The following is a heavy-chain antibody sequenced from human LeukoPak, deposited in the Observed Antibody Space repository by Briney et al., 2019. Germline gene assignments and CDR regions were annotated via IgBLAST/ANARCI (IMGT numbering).Heavy chain of an antibody. Sequence: GSLRLSCAASGFTFSIYGMHWARQAPGKGLEWVAVIWNDGSNKYYADSVKGRFTISRDNSKNTLYLQMNSLRAEDTAVYSCARASGPFDYWGQGTLVTVSS. CDR1: GFTFSIYG. CDR2: IWNDGSNK. D-gene: IGHD3-10*01. V-gene: IGHV3-33*01. J-gene: IGHJ4*02. CDR3: ARASGPFDY.